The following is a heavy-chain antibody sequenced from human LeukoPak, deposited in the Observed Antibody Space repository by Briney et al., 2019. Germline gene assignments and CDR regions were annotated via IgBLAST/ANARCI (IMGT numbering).Heavy chain of an antibody. D-gene: IGHD3-10*01. J-gene: IGHJ5*02. V-gene: IGHV3-23*01. CDR1: GFTFSNYA. CDR2: ISLSSGRT. CDR3: ARDLVLDP. Sequence: PGGSLRLSCVASGFTFSNYAMAWVRQAPGKGLDWISSISLSSGRTYYADSVKGRFTISRDNSKNTLYLQMNSLRAEDTAVYYCARDLVLDPWGQGTLVTVSS.